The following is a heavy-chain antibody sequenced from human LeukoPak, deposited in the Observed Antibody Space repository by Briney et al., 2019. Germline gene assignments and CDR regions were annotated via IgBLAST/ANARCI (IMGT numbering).Heavy chain of an antibody. D-gene: IGHD2-2*01. Sequence: SETLSLTCTVSGGSISSGDYYWSWIRQPPGKGLEWIGYIYYSGSTYYNPSLKSRVTISVDTSKNQFSLKLSSVTAADTAVYYCARGRRRTEFDYWGQGTLVTVSS. CDR2: IYYSGST. V-gene: IGHV4-30-4*08. J-gene: IGHJ4*02. CDR1: GGSISSGDYY. CDR3: ARGRRRTEFDY.